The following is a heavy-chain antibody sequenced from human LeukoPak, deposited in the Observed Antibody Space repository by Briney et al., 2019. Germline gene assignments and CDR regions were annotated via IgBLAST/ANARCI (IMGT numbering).Heavy chain of an antibody. D-gene: IGHD5-12*01. Sequence: PSETLSLTCTVSGGPISSYYGSWIRQPAGEGLEWLGRFCSCGSADYNPSLKSRVTMSVDTSKNQFSLKLSSVTAADTAVYYCARVYSGYDLPGSLANYYFDYWGQGTLVTVSS. J-gene: IGHJ4*02. V-gene: IGHV4-4*07. CDR1: GGPISSYY. CDR3: ARVYSGYDLPGSLANYYFDY. CDR2: FCSCGSA.